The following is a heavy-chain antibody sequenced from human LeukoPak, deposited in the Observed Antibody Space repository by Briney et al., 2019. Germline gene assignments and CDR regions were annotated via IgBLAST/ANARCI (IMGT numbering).Heavy chain of an antibody. CDR3: TRHGTYGDYDGWFDP. J-gene: IGHJ5*02. Sequence: GGSLKLSCAASGFTFSGSAMRWVRQASGKGLEWVGRIRSKANSYATAYAASVKGRFTISRDDSKNTAYLQMNSLKTEDTAVYYCTRHGTYGDYDGWFDPWGQGTLVTVSS. CDR1: GFTFSGSA. D-gene: IGHD4-17*01. CDR2: IRSKANSYAT. V-gene: IGHV3-73*01.